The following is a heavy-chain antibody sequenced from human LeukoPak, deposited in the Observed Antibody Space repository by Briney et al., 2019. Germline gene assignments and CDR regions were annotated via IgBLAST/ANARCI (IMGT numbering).Heavy chain of an antibody. D-gene: IGHD3-22*01. CDR1: GFTFSNAW. V-gene: IGHV3-23*01. CDR3: AKDRDYYDSRNNFDY. J-gene: IGHJ4*02. Sequence: PGGSLRLSCAASGFTFSNAWMSWVRQAPGKGLEWVSAISGSGGSTYYADSVKGRFTISRDNSKNTLYLQMNSLRAEDTAVYYCAKDRDYYDSRNNFDYWGQGTLVTVSS. CDR2: ISGSGGST.